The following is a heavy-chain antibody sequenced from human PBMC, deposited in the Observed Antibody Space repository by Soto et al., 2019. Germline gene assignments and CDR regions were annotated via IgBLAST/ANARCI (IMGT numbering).Heavy chain of an antibody. J-gene: IGHJ4*02. CDR1: GFTFSGYN. V-gene: IGHV3-48*02. Sequence: GGSLRLSCAASGFTFSGYNMNWVRQAPGKGLEWVSYISTSSKTIYYADSVKGRFTVSRDNAKNSLYLQMNSLKDEDTAVYYCARPRDYGDIDFDYWGQGTLVTVSS. CDR2: ISTSSKTI. D-gene: IGHD4-17*01. CDR3: ARPRDYGDIDFDY.